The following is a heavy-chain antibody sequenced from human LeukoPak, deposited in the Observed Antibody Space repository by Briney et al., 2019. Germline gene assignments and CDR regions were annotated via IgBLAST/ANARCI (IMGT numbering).Heavy chain of an antibody. V-gene: IGHV4-59*08. J-gene: IGHJ6*02. CDR1: GGSISSYY. Sequence: SETLSFTCTVSGGSISSYYWSWIRQPPGKGLEWIGYIYYSGSTNYNPSLKSRVTISVDTSKNQFSLKLSSVTAADTAVYYCARRPAHYYGMDVWGQGTTVTVSS. CDR3: ARRPAHYYGMDV. CDR2: IYYSGST.